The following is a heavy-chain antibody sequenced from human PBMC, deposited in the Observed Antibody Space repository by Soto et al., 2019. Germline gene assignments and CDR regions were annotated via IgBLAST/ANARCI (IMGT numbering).Heavy chain of an antibody. CDR2: IRSKAYGGTT. CDR3: TRELFTEKATIWSYYFDY. J-gene: IGHJ4*02. D-gene: IGHD5-12*01. V-gene: IGHV3-49*03. Sequence: GGSLRLSCTASGFTFGDYAMSWFRQAPGKGLEWVGFIRSKAYGGTTEYAASVKGRFTISRDDSKSIAYLQMNSLKTEDTAVYYCTRELFTEKATIWSYYFDYWGQGTLVTVSS. CDR1: GFTFGDYA.